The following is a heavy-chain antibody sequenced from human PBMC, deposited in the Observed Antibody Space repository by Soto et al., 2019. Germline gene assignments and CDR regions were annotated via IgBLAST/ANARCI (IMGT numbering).Heavy chain of an antibody. CDR1: GGSISSGGYY. CDR3: ASQYIGYCTNGVCHDINLDY. CDR2: IYYSGST. V-gene: IGHV4-31*03. J-gene: IGHJ4*02. Sequence: SETLSLTCTVSGGSISSGGYYWSWIRQHPGKGLEWIGYIYYSGSTYYNPSLKSRVTISVDTSKNQFSLKLSPVAAADTAVYYCASQYIGYCTNGVCHDINLDYGGQGTLVTVSS. D-gene: IGHD2-8*01.